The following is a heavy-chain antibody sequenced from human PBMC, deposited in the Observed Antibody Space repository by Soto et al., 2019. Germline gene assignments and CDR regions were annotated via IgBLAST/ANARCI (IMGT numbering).Heavy chain of an antibody. CDR1: GYTFTGYY. D-gene: IGHD2-2*02. Sequence: GASVKVSCKASGYTFTGYYMHWVRQAPGQGLEWMGWINPNSGGTNYAQKFQGRVTMTRDTSISTAYMELSRLRSDDTAVYYCARAGYCSSTSCYTGHYYYYYGMDVWGQGTTVTVS. CDR3: ARAGYCSSTSCYTGHYYYYYGMDV. V-gene: IGHV1-2*02. J-gene: IGHJ6*02. CDR2: INPNSGGT.